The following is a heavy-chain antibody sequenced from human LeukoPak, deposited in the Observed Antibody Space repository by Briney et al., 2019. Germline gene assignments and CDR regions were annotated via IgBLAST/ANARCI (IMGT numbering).Heavy chain of an antibody. CDR1: GFTFSSFD. CDR2: ISGSGGST. D-gene: IGHD5-12*01. V-gene: IGHV3-23*01. J-gene: IGHJ4*02. Sequence: GGSLRLSCAASGFTFSSFDMSWVRQAPGKGLEWVSAISGSGGSTYYADSVKGRFTISRDNSKNTLYLQMNSLRAEDTAVYYCAKHQGGYDPYIDYWGQGTLVTVSS. CDR3: AKHQGGYDPYIDY.